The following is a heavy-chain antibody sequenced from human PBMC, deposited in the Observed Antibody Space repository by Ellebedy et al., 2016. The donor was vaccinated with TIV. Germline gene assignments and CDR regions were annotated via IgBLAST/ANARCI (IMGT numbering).Heavy chain of an antibody. J-gene: IGHJ3*02. V-gene: IGHV5-51*01. D-gene: IGHD3-22*01. Sequence: GESLKISCKGSGYSFTSYWIGWVRQMPGKGLEWMGIIYPGDSDTRYSPSFQGQVTISADKSISTAYLQWSSLKASDTAMYYCARLTGYYDSSGYYLKGAFDIWGQGTMVTVSS. CDR3: ARLTGYYDSSGYYLKGAFDI. CDR1: GYSFTSYW. CDR2: IYPGDSDT.